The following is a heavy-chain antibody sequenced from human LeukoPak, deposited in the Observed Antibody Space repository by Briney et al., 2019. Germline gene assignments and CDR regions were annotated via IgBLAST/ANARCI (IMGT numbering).Heavy chain of an antibody. V-gene: IGHV4-39*01. CDR2: IYYSGST. J-gene: IGHJ5*02. Sequence: ETLSLTCTVSGGSISSTSYYWGWIRQPPGKGLEWIGSIYYSGSTYYNPSLKSRVTISVDTSKNQFSLKLSSVTAADTAVYYCARQEIVVVPAAKDTNWFDPWGQGTLVTVSS. D-gene: IGHD2-2*01. CDR1: GGSISSTSYY. CDR3: ARQEIVVVPAAKDTNWFDP.